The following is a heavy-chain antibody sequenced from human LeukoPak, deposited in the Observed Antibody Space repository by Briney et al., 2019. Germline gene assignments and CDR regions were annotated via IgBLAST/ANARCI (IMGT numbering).Heavy chain of an antibody. CDR2: INPNSGGT. D-gene: IGHD3-22*01. J-gene: IGHJ4*02. CDR1: GYTFTSYY. Sequence: ASVKVSCKASGYTFTSYYMHWVRQAPGQGLEWMGWINPNSGGTNYAQKFQGRVTMTRDTSISTAYMELSRLRSDDTAVYYCARIMGVYDSSGYIGYWGQGTLVTVSS. V-gene: IGHV1-2*02. CDR3: ARIMGVYDSSGYIGY.